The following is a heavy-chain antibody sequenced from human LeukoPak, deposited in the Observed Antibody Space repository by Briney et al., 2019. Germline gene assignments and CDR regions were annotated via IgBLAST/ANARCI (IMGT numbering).Heavy chain of an antibody. J-gene: IGHJ6*02. CDR3: AKELTLLDYGRGYYYYGLDV. CDR2: ISGSGGST. D-gene: IGHD4-17*01. CDR1: GFPLRSYA. Sequence: GGSLRLSCAASGFPLRSYAMSWVRQAPGKGLEWVSAISGSGGSTYYADSVKGRFTISRDNSKNTLYLQMNSLRAEDTAVYYCAKELTLLDYGRGYYYYGLDVWGQGTTLTVSS. V-gene: IGHV3-23*01.